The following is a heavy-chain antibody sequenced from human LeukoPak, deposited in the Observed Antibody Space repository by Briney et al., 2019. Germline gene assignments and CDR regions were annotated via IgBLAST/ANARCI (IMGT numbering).Heavy chain of an antibody. CDR1: GFTFSSYS. Sequence: GGSLRLSCAASGFTFSSYSMNWVRQAPGKGLEWVSYISSSSSTIYYADSVKGRFTISRDNAKNSLYLQMNSLRAEDTAVYYCARVGGTMIEFRAFDIWGQGTMVTVSS. D-gene: IGHD3-22*01. CDR2: ISSSSSTI. J-gene: IGHJ3*02. V-gene: IGHV3-48*04. CDR3: ARVGGTMIEFRAFDI.